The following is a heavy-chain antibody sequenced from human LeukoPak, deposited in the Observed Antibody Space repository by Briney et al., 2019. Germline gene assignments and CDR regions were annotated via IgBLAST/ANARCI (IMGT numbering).Heavy chain of an antibody. D-gene: IGHD2-8*02. CDR2: INPKSGNT. CDR3: ARDRSRVLDY. V-gene: IGHV1-2*02. Sequence: VSVKVSCKASGYTFTDYYMHWVRQAPGQGLEWMGWINPKSGNTDYAQKFQGRVTMTRDTSITTVYMELNRLRSDDTAVYYCARDRSRVLDYWGQGTLVIVSS. CDR1: GYTFTDYY. J-gene: IGHJ4*02.